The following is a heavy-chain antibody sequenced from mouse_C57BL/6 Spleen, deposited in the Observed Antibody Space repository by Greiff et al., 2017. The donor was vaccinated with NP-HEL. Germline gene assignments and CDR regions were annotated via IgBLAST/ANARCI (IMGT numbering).Heavy chain of an antibody. J-gene: IGHJ4*01. Sequence: EVHLVESGPGMVKPSQSLSLTCTVTGYSITSGYDWHWIRHFPGNKLEWMGYISYSGSTNYNPSLKSRISITHDTSKNHFFLKLNSVTTEDTATYYCARDTRPGAMDYWGQGTSVTVSS. CDR3: ARDTRPGAMDY. V-gene: IGHV3-1*01. CDR1: GYSITSGYD. CDR2: ISYSGST.